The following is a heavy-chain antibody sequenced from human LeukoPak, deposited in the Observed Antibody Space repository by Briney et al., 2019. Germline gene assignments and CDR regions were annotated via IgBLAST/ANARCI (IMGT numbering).Heavy chain of an antibody. Sequence: GSLRLSCAASGFTFSSYWMHWVRQAPGKGLVWVSRINSDGSSTSYADSVKGRFTISRDNAKNTLYLQMNSLRAEDTAVYYCVRAAGRYYYDSSGYYSTPLDYWGQGTLVTVSS. CDR2: INSDGSST. D-gene: IGHD3-22*01. V-gene: IGHV3-74*01. J-gene: IGHJ4*02. CDR1: GFTFSSYW. CDR3: VRAAGRYYYDSSGYYSTPLDY.